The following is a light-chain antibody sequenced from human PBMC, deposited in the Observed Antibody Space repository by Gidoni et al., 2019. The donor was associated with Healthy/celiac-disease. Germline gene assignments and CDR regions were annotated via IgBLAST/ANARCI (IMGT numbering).Light chain of an antibody. V-gene: IGKV2-28*01. Sequence: DIVMTQSPLSLPVTPGEPASISCRSSQSLLHSNGYNYLDWYLQKPGQTPQLLIYLGSNRASGVPARFSGSGSGTDFTLKISRGEAEDVGVYYCMQALQTPPFTFXPXTKVDIK. CDR1: QSLLHSNGYNY. J-gene: IGKJ3*01. CDR3: MQALQTPPFT. CDR2: LGS.